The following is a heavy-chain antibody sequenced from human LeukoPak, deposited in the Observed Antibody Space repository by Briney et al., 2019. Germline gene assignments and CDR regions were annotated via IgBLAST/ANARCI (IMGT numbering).Heavy chain of an antibody. D-gene: IGHD6-13*01. CDR1: GYTFTSYD. J-gene: IGHJ4*02. V-gene: IGHV1-8*01. CDR3: ARGSKAAADYLDGY. CDR2: MNPKSGNT. Sequence: VASVKVSCKASGYTFTSYDINWVRQATGQGLEWMGWMNPKSGNTGYAQKFQGRVTMTRDTSIGTAYMELSSLRSEDTAVYYCARGSKAAADYLDGYWGQGTLVTVSS.